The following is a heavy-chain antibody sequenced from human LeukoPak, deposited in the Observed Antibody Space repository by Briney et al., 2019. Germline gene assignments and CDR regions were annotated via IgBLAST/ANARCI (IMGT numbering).Heavy chain of an antibody. CDR1: GFTVSSNY. Sequence: PGGSLRLSCAASGFTVSSNYMSWVRRAPGKGLEWVSVIYSGGSTYYADSVKGRFTISRDNSKNTLYLQMNSLRAEDTAVYYCAREDAGIVAFDIWGQGTMVTVSS. CDR3: AREDAGIVAFDI. CDR2: IYSGGST. D-gene: IGHD3-16*02. V-gene: IGHV3-53*01. J-gene: IGHJ3*02.